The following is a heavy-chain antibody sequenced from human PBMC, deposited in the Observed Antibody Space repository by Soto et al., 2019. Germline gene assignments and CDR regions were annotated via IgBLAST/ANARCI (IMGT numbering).Heavy chain of an antibody. V-gene: IGHV3-30*03. CDR3: VSVYGRIGHDAPVDY. CDR2: ISYDGNDK. Sequence: QMQLAESGGGVVQPGRSLRLSCAASGFTFSNHGIHWVRQAPGKGLDWVADISYDGNDKWYVDAVRGRFTISRDNSKNTVYRQMDGRRAEETAMYYCVSVYGRIGHDAPVDYWGQGTLVAASP. CDR1: GFTFSNHG. D-gene: IGHD5-12*01. J-gene: IGHJ4*02.